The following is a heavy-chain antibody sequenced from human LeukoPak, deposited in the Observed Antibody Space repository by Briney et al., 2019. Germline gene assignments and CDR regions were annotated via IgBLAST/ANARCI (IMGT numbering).Heavy chain of an antibody. V-gene: IGHV4-34*01. D-gene: IGHD3-22*01. CDR3: ASHWYYYDSSGSENPFRPFDY. Sequence: PSETLSLTCAVYGGSFSGYYWSWIRQPPGTGLEWIGEINHSGSTNYNPSLKSRVTISVDTSKNQFSLKLSSVTAADTAVYYCASHWYYYDSSGSENPFRPFDYWGQGTLVTVSS. CDR1: GGSFSGYY. J-gene: IGHJ4*02. CDR2: INHSGST.